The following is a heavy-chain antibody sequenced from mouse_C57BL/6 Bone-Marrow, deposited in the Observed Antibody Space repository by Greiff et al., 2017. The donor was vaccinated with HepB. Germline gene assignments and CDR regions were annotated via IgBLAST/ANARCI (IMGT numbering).Heavy chain of an antibody. CDR3: VREGFYFDY. CDR1: GFSFNTYA. V-gene: IGHV10-1*01. CDR2: IRSKSNNYAT. J-gene: IGHJ2*01. Sequence: EVKLQESGGGLVQPKGSLKLSCEASGFSFNTYAMNWVRQAPGKGLEWVARIRSKSNNYATYYADSVKDRFTISRDDSESMHYLQMNNWKTEDTAMYSCVREGFYFDYWGQGTTLTVSS.